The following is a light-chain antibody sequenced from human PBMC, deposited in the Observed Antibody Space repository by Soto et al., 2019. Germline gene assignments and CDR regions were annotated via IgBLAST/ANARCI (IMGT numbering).Light chain of an antibody. CDR2: DAS. J-gene: IGKJ1*01. CDR3: QQSYSMSWT. V-gene: IGKV1-39*01. CDR1: QSISSY. Sequence: DIQMTQSPSSLSASVGDRVTITCRASQSISSYLNWNQQKPGKAPKVLIYDASSLQSGVPSGFSGSGTGTDFTLTISSLQPEDFATYYCQQSYSMSWTFGQGTKVEIK.